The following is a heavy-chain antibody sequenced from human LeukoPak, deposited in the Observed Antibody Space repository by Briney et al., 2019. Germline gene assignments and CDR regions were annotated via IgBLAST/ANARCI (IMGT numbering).Heavy chain of an antibody. CDR1: GGSINSGSYY. V-gene: IGHV4-61*02. D-gene: IGHD5-12*01. CDR3: ARVSGYDWESFYDY. Sequence: SETLSLTCTVSGGSINSGSYYWSWIRQPAGKGLEWIGRVLTSGTTNYNPSLKSRVTISVDTSKKQFSLKLGSVTAADTAVYYCARVSGYDWESFYDYWGQGTLVTVSS. CDR2: VLTSGTT. J-gene: IGHJ4*02.